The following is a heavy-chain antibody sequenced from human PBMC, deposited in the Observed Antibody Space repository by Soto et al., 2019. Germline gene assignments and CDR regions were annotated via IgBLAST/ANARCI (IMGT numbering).Heavy chain of an antibody. CDR1: GYTLTELS. Sequence: VASVKVSCKVSGYTLTELSMHWVRQAPGKGLEWMGGFDPEDGETIYAQKFQGRVTMTEDTSTDTAYMELSSLRSEDTAVYYCATDRGVIAAAGTPPYYYGMDVWGQGTTVTVSS. J-gene: IGHJ6*02. V-gene: IGHV1-24*01. CDR2: FDPEDGET. D-gene: IGHD6-13*01. CDR3: ATDRGVIAAAGTPPYYYGMDV.